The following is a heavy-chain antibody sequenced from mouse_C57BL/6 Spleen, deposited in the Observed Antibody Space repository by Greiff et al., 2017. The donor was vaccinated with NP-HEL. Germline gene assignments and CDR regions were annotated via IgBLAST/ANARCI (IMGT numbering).Heavy chain of an antibody. J-gene: IGHJ3*01. V-gene: IGHV1-22*01. CDR2: INPNNGGT. Sequence: EVQLQQSGPELVKPGASVKMSCKASGYTFTDYNMHWVKQSHGKSLEWIGYINPNNGGTSYNQKFKGKATLTVNKSSSTAYMELRSLTSEDSAVYYCARGPYGSSLFAYWGQGTLVTVSA. CDR1: GYTFTDYN. D-gene: IGHD1-1*01. CDR3: ARGPYGSSLFAY.